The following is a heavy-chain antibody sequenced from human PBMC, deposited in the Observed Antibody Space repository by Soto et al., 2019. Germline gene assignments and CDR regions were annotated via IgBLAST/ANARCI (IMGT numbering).Heavy chain of an antibody. V-gene: IGHV4-30-4*01. Sequence: PSETLSLTCTVSGGSISSGDCYWSWIRQPPGKGLEWIGYIYYSGSTYYNPSLKSRVTISVDTSKDQFSLKLSSVTAADTAVYYCARGDTATVIYYWGQGTLVTVSS. CDR3: ARGDTATVIYY. CDR1: GGSISSGDCY. D-gene: IGHD5-18*01. J-gene: IGHJ4*02. CDR2: IYYSGST.